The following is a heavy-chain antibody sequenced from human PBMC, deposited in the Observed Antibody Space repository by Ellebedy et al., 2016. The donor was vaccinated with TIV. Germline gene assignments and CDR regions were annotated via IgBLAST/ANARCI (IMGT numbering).Heavy chain of an antibody. D-gene: IGHD3-22*01. Sequence: PGGSLRLSCAASGFIISGDWMSWVRQAPGKGLEWVANIKQDGSEKYYVDSVKGRFTISRDNAKNSLYLQMNSLRAEDTAVYYCARAASGIVVVNHWGYWGQGTLVTVSS. V-gene: IGHV3-7*01. CDR2: IKQDGSEK. J-gene: IGHJ4*02. CDR1: GFIISGDW. CDR3: ARAASGIVVVNHWGY.